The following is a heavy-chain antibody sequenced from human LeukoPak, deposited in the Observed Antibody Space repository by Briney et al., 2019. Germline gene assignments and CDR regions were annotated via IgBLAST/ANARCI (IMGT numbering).Heavy chain of an antibody. CDR2: LSGSSSYM. V-gene: IGHV3-21*01. Sequence: PGGSLRLSCAASGFPFSAYSMNWVRQAPGKGLEWVSSLSGSSSYMFYADSVKGRFSISRDNAKNSLYLQMNSLRAEDTAVYYCAKAYYDSSGYSYYFDYWGQGTLVTVSS. J-gene: IGHJ4*02. D-gene: IGHD3-22*01. CDR3: AKAYYDSSGYSYYFDY. CDR1: GFPFSAYS.